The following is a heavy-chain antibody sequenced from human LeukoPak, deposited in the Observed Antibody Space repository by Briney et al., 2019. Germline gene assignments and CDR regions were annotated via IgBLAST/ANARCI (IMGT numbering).Heavy chain of an antibody. Sequence: SETLSLTCAVYGGSFSGYYWSWIRQPPGKGLEWIGSIYYSGSTYYNPSLKSRVTISVDTSKNQFSLKLSSVTAADTAVYYCARVSDQNRKYSSSWYRWFDPWGQGTLVTVSS. D-gene: IGHD6-13*01. J-gene: IGHJ5*02. CDR2: IYYSGST. CDR1: GGSFSGYY. CDR3: ARVSDQNRKYSSSWYRWFDP. V-gene: IGHV4-34*01.